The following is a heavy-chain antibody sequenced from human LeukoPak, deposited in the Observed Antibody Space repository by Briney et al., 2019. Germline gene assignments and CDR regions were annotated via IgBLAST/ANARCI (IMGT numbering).Heavy chain of an antibody. Sequence: ASVKASCKASGYTFTGYYMHWVRQAPGQGLEWMGWINPNSGGTNYAQKFQGRVTMTRDTSISTAYMELSRLRSDDTAVYYCARESPREAMTTVAHDAFDIWGQGTMVTVSS. CDR1: GYTFTGYY. J-gene: IGHJ3*02. V-gene: IGHV1-2*02. D-gene: IGHD4-23*01. CDR3: ARESPREAMTTVAHDAFDI. CDR2: INPNSGGT.